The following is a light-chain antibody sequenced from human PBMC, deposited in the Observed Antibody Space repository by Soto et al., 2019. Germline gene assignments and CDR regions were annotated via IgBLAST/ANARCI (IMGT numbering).Light chain of an antibody. CDR2: AAS. CDR3: QHSYNYPWT. V-gene: IGKV1-8*01. Sequence: AVLLTQSPSSFSASTGDRATITCRASQDIHNYLAWYQQVPGKAPKLLLYAASILQTGVPSRFSGSGSGTDLTLIIYGLQYEDFATYFCQHSYNYPWTFGQGTTLE. CDR1: QDIHNY. J-gene: IGKJ1*01.